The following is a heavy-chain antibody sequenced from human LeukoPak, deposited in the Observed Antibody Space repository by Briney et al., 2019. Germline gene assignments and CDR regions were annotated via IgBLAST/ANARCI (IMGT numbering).Heavy chain of an antibody. D-gene: IGHD2-21*01. CDR2: IIPIFGTA. J-gene: IGHJ4*02. CDR3: ARECGGDCYGTLDY. CDR1: GGTFSSYA. Sequence: EASEKVSCKASGGTFSSYAISWVRQAPGQGLEWMGGIIPIFGTANYAQKFQGRVTITADESTSTAYMELSSLRSEDTAVYYCARECGGDCYGTLDYWGQGTLVTVSS. V-gene: IGHV1-69*13.